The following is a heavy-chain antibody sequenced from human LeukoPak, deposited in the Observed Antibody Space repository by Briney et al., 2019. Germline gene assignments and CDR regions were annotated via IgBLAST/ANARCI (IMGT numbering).Heavy chain of an antibody. CDR2: ISYDGSNK. CDR3: VGGSLDY. CDR1: GFTFSSYA. Sequence: GGSLRLSCAASGFTFSSYAMHWVRQAPGKGLEWVAVISYDGSNKYYADSVKGRFTISRDNSKNTLYLQMNSLRAEDTAVYYCVGGSLDYWGQGTLVTVSS. V-gene: IGHV3-30-3*01. D-gene: IGHD3-10*01. J-gene: IGHJ4*02.